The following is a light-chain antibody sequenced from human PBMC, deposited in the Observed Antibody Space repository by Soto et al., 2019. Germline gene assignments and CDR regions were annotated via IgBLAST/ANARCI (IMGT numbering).Light chain of an antibody. CDR1: QSVRSSF. V-gene: IGKV3-15*01. J-gene: IGKJ4*01. CDR2: GAS. Sequence: EIVMTQSPATLSVSPGERATLSCRASQSVRSSFLVWYQQKPGQAPSLLIYGASTRATGIPARFSGSGSGTEFTLTINSLQSEDFAIYYCQPYNNWPLTFGGGTKVDIK. CDR3: QPYNNWPLT.